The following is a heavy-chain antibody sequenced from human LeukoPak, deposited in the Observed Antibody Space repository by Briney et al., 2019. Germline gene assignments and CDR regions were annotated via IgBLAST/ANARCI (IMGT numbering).Heavy chain of an antibody. J-gene: IGHJ6*03. Sequence: ASVKVSCKASGYTFTSYDINWVRQATGQGLEWMGWMNPNSGNAGYAQKFQGRVTMTRNTSISTAYMELSSLRSVDTAVYYCARGLGSGWSTRYMDVWGKGTTVTISS. CDR3: ARGLGSGWSTRYMDV. CDR2: MNPNSGNA. V-gene: IGHV1-8*01. CDR1: GYTFTSYD. D-gene: IGHD6-19*01.